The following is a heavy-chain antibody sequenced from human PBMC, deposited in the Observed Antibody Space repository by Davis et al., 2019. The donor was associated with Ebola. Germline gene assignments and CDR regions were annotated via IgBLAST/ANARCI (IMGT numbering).Heavy chain of an antibody. CDR3: ARHPLGWYYDSSGYYFRGYYFDY. Sequence: SETLSLTCTVSGGSISSSSYYWGWIRQPPGKGLEWIGSNYYSGSTYYNPSLKSRVTISVDTSKNQFSLKLSSVTAADTAVYYCARHPLGWYYDSSGYYFRGYYFDYWGQGTLVTVSS. CDR1: GGSISSSSYY. V-gene: IGHV4-39*01. J-gene: IGHJ4*02. D-gene: IGHD3-22*01. CDR2: NYYSGST.